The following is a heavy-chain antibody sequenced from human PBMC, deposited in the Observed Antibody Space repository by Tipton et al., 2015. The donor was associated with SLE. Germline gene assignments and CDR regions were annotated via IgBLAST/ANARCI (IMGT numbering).Heavy chain of an antibody. CDR1: GGSISSYY. Sequence: LSLTCTVSGGSISSYYWSWIRQPPGKGLEWIGYIYYSGSTNYNPSLKSRVTISVDTSKNQFSLKLSSVTAADTAVYYCARRVVAAIDYWGQGTLVTVSS. D-gene: IGHD2-15*01. J-gene: IGHJ4*02. CDR3: ARRVVAAIDY. CDR2: IYYSGST. V-gene: IGHV4-59*08.